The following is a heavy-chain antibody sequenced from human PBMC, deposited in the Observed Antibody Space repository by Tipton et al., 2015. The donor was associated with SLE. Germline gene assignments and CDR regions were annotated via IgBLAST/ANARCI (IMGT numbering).Heavy chain of an antibody. V-gene: IGHV4-34*01. J-gene: IGHJ3*02. Sequence: TLSLTCAVYGGSFSGYYWSWIRQPPGKGLEWIGEINHSGSTNYNPSLKSRVTISVDTSKNQFSLKLSSVTAADMAVYYCARGRGAFDIWGQGTMVTVSS. CDR1: GGSFSGYY. CDR3: ARGRGAFDI. CDR2: INHSGST.